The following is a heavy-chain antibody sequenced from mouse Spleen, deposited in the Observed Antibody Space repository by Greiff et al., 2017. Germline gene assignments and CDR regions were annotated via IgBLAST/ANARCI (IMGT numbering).Heavy chain of an antibody. V-gene: IGHV5-9-2*01. J-gene: IGHJ3*01. D-gene: IGHD2-14*01. CDR3: ARHIQNNRYDGPWFAY. Sequence: EVKLEESGGGLVKPGGSLKLSCAASGFTFSSYGMSWVRQTPEKRLEWVATISGGGSYTYYPDSVKGRFTISRDNAKNNLYLQMSSLRSEDTALYYCARHIQNNRYDGPWFAYWGQGTLVTVSA. CDR2: ISGGGSYT. CDR1: GFTFSSYG.